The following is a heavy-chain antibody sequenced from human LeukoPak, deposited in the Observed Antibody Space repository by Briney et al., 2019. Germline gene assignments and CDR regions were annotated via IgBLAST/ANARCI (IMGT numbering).Heavy chain of an antibody. J-gene: IGHJ2*01. Sequence: GGSLRLSCAASGFTFSDYYMSWIRQAPGKGLEWVSYISSSGSTIYYADSVKGRFTISRDNAKNSLYLQMSSLRAEDTAVYYCARDTTFDAVAGIILEGPNWYFDLWGRGTLVTVSS. CDR2: ISSSGSTI. CDR3: ARDTTFDAVAGIILEGPNWYFDL. CDR1: GFTFSDYY. V-gene: IGHV3-11*04. D-gene: IGHD6-19*01.